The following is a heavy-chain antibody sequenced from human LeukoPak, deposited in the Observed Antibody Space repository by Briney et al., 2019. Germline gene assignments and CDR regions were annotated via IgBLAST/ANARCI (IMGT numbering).Heavy chain of an antibody. V-gene: IGHV3-7*01. D-gene: IGHD1-26*01. Sequence: GGSLRLSCAASGFTFSSYWMSWVRQAPGKGLEWVANIKQDGSEKYYVDSVKGRFTITRDNAQNSLTLHMNTLRADDTAVYYCAKDGGTHFDHWGQGTLVTVSS. J-gene: IGHJ4*02. CDR2: IKQDGSEK. CDR1: GFTFSSYW. CDR3: AKDGGTHFDH.